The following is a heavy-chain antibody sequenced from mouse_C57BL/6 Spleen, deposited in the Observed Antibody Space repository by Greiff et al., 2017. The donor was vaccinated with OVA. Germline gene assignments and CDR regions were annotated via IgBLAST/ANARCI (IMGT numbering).Heavy chain of an antibody. V-gene: IGHV6-3*01. Sequence: EVKLVESGGGLVQPGGSMKLSCVASGFTFSNYWMNWVRQSPEKGLEWVAQIRLKSDNYATHYAESVKGRFTISRDDSKSSVYLQMNNLRAEDTGIYYCTAPSAWFAYWGQGTLVTVSA. CDR3: TAPSAWFAY. CDR2: IRLKSDNYAT. J-gene: IGHJ3*01. CDR1: GFTFSNYW.